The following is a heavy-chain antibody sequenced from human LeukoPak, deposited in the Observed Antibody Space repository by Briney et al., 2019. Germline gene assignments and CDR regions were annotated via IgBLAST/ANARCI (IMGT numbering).Heavy chain of an antibody. D-gene: IGHD2-2*01. V-gene: IGHV3-21*01. Sequence: GGSLRLSCAASGFTFSNYNMNWVRQAPGKGLEWISAITSSSSYTFYADSVKGRFTISRDNAQKSLYLQMNTLRAEDTAVYYCARVVVVPAAMYAFEMWGQGTMVTVSS. CDR1: GFTFSNYN. CDR3: ARVVVVPAAMYAFEM. CDR2: ITSSSSYT. J-gene: IGHJ3*02.